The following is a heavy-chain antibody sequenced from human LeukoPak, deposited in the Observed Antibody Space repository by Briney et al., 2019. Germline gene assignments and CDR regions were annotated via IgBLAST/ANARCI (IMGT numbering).Heavy chain of an antibody. D-gene: IGHD3-16*02. CDR2: IYYSGST. CDR3: ARALYDYVWGSYRYSPYYFDY. Sequence: SETLSLTCTVSGGSISSGDYYWSWIRQPPGKGLEWIGYIYYSGSTYYNPSLKSRVTISVDTSKNQFSLKLSSVTAADTAVYYCARALYDYVWGSYRYSPYYFDYWGQGTLVTVSS. CDR1: GGSISSGDYY. V-gene: IGHV4-30-4*01. J-gene: IGHJ4*02.